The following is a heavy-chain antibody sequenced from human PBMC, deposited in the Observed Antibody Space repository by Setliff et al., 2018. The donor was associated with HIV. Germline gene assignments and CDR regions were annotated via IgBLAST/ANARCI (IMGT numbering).Heavy chain of an antibody. CDR1: GGSISSSSYY. D-gene: IGHD6-13*01. Sequence: LSLTCTVSGGSISSSSYYWGWIRQPPGKGLEWIGSIYYSGSTYYNPSLKTRVTISADTSKNQFSLKLSSVTAADTAVYYCAAASSWDPLLDYWGQGTLVTVSS. CDR2: IYYSGST. J-gene: IGHJ4*02. V-gene: IGHV4-39*07. CDR3: AAASSWDPLLDY.